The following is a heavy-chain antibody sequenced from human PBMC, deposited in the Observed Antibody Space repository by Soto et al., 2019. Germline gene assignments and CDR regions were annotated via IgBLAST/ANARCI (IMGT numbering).Heavy chain of an antibody. CDR1: RFTFSSYS. V-gene: IGHV3-21*01. CDR2: LSSSSSYI. Sequence: EVQLVESGGGLVKPGGSLRLSCAASRFTFSSYSMNWVRQAPGKGLEWVSSLSSSSSYIYYADSVKGRFTISRDNAKNSLYLQMNSLRAEDMAVYYCAREVSKYSGYDFDYWGQGTLVTVSS. D-gene: IGHD5-12*01. J-gene: IGHJ4*02. CDR3: AREVSKYSGYDFDY.